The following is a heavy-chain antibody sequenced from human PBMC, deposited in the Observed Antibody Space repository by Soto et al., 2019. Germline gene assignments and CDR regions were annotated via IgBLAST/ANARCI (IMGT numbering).Heavy chain of an antibody. D-gene: IGHD3-22*01. CDR3: ARVSKVERITMIVAVPPGAFDI. J-gene: IGHJ3*02. CDR2: ISAYNGNT. CDR1: GYTFTSYG. V-gene: IGHV1-18*01. Sequence: ASVKVSCKASGYTFTSYGISWVRQAPGQGLEWMGWISAYNGNTNYAQKLQGRVTMTTDTSTSTAYMELRSLRSDDTAVYYCARVSKVERITMIVAVPPGAFDIWGQGTMVTVS.